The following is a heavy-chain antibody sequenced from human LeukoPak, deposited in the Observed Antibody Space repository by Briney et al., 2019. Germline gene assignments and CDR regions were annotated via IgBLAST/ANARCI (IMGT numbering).Heavy chain of an antibody. Sequence: PGESLRLAWAVSGFSFSSYAMHWVRHAPGKGLEWVAVISYDGSNKYYADSVTGRFTITKDNSKNTLYLQMNSLRAEDTAVYYCAREARPRIRMTMIVVGERRSTDKYYFDCWGQGTLVTVSS. J-gene: IGHJ4*02. CDR2: ISYDGSNK. D-gene: IGHD3-22*01. CDR3: AREARPRIRMTMIVVGERRSTDKYYFDC. CDR1: GFSFSSYA. V-gene: IGHV3-30*04.